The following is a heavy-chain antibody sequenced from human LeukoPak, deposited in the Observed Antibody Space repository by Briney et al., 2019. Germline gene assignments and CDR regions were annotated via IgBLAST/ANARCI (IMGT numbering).Heavy chain of an antibody. J-gene: IGHJ4*02. CDR3: ARHRYSGSYYFDY. CDR1: GGTFSSYA. CDR2: IIPIFGTA. V-gene: IGHV1-69*13. D-gene: IGHD1-26*01. Sequence: SVKVSCKASGGTFSSYAISWVRQAPGQGLEWMGGIIPIFGTANCAQKFQGRVTITADESTSTAYMELSSLRSEDTAVYYCARHRYSGSYYFDYWGQGTLVTVSS.